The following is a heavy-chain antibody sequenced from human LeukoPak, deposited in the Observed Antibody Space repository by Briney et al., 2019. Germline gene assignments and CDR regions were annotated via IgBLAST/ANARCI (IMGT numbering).Heavy chain of an antibody. V-gene: IGHV4-31*03. CDR1: GGSISSGGYY. CDR2: IYYSGST. CDR3: ARAGESRYYYGMDV. J-gene: IGHJ6*02. Sequence: SQTLSLTCTVSGGSISSGGYYWSWIRQHPGTGLEWIGYIYYSGSTYYNPSLKSRVTISVDTSKNQFSLKLSSVTAADTAVYYCARAGESRYYYGMDVWGQGTTVTVSS. D-gene: IGHD1-26*01.